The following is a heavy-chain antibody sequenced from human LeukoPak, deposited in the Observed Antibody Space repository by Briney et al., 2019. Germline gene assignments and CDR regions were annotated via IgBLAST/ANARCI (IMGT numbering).Heavy chain of an antibody. Sequence: GGSLRLSCAASGFTFSSYSMNWVRQAPGKGLEWVSSISSSSSYIYYADSVKGRFTISRDNAENSLYLQMNSLRAEDTAVYYCARASGSYQTFDYWGQGTLVTVSS. CDR3: ARASGSYQTFDY. V-gene: IGHV3-21*01. CDR2: ISSSSSYI. CDR1: GFTFSSYS. D-gene: IGHD1-26*01. J-gene: IGHJ4*02.